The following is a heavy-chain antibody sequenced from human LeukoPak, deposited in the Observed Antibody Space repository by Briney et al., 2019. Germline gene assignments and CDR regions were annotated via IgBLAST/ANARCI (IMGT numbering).Heavy chain of an antibody. CDR1: GFSFSDYT. J-gene: IGHJ3*01. V-gene: IGHV3-21*01. CDR2: ISSRGGYI. CDR3: ARSRADSLDF. Sequence: GGSLRLSCAAFGFSFSDYTMNWVRQAPGKGLEWASSISSRGGYIHYADSLKGRFTISRENAQNLLFLQLNSLRVEDTAVYYCARSRADSLDFWGRGTMVTVSS.